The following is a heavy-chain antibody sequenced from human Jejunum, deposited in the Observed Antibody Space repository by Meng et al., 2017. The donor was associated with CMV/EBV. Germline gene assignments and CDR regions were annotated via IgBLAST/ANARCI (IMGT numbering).Heavy chain of an antibody. J-gene: IGHJ6*02. D-gene: IGHD3-10*01. V-gene: IGHV3-53*01. CDR3: ARGGVKVYYFNAMDV. Sequence: GVSVITSNMTWVRQAPGKGLEWVSAIYSGGRTYYADSEKGRFTISRDNSKNTLYLQMNSLRAEDTAVYYCARGGVKVYYFNAMDVWGQGTPVTVSS. CDR2: IYSGGRT. CDR1: GVSVITSN.